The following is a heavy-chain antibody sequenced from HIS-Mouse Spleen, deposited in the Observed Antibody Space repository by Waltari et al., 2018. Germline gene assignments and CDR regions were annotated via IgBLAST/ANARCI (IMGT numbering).Heavy chain of an antibody. D-gene: IGHD6-6*01. CDR1: VFPFGRYA. CDR2: ISYDGSNK. J-gene: IGHJ4*02. CDR3: ARDSSSALDY. V-gene: IGHV3-30*04. Sequence: QVQLVESGGGVVQPGRSLRLSCAASVFPFGRYAIHGVRQAPGKGLEWVAVISYDGSNKYYADSVKGRFTISRDNSKNTLYLQMNSLRAEDTAVYYCARDSSSALDYWGQGTLVTVSS.